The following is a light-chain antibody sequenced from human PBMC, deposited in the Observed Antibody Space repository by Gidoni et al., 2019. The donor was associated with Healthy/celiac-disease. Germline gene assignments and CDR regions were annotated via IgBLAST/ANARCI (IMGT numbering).Light chain of an antibody. CDR2: GAS. Sequence: ELVMTQSPAPLSVSPGERATLSCRASQSVSSNLDWYQQKPGQAPRLLIYGASTRATGIPARFSGSGSGTEFTLTISSLQSEDFAVYYCQQYNNWPRTFGQGTKVEIK. CDR3: QQYNNWPRT. J-gene: IGKJ1*01. V-gene: IGKV3-15*01. CDR1: QSVSSN.